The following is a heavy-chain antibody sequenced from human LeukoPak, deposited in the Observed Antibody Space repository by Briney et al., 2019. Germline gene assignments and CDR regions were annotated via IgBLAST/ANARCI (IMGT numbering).Heavy chain of an antibody. D-gene: IGHD3-3*02. V-gene: IGHV4-34*01. J-gene: IGHJ5*02. CDR1: GGSFSGYY. Sequence: SETLSLTCAVYGGSFSGYYWSWIRQPPGKGLEWIGEINHSGSTNYNPSLKSRVTISVDTSKNQFSLKLSSVTAADTAVYYCVRVLAADPWAQGTLVTVSS. CDR3: VRVLAADP. CDR2: INHSGST.